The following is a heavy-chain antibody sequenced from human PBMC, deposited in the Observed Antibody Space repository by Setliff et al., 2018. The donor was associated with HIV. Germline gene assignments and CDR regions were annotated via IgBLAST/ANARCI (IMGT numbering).Heavy chain of an antibody. V-gene: IGHV4-39*01. CDR3: ARHWVDTAISYNWFDP. Sequence: SETLSLTCTVSGGSISGSYYYWGWIRQPPGKGLEWIGSIYYSGSTYYNPSLKSRVTISVDTSKNQFSLKLSSVTAADTAVYYCARHWVDTAISYNWFDPWGQGTLVTVSS. J-gene: IGHJ5*02. D-gene: IGHD5-18*01. CDR1: GGSISGSYYY. CDR2: IYYSGST.